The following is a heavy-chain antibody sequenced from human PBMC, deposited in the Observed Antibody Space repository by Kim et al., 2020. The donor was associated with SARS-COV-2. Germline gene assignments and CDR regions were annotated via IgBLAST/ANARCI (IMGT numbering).Heavy chain of an antibody. CDR1: GLSFESSA. CDR2: ISYDGRNT. J-gene: IGHJ6*02. D-gene: IGHD3-22*01. V-gene: IGHV3-30-3*01. CDR3: ARGNYYESLSLSDYYNGMDV. Sequence: GGSLRLSCAASGLSFESSAMNWVRQAPGKGLEWVAVISYDGRNTDYADSVTGRFTISRDNSKSTLYLQMNSVRVEDTAVYYCARGNYYESLSLSDYYNGMDVWGQGTTVTVSS.